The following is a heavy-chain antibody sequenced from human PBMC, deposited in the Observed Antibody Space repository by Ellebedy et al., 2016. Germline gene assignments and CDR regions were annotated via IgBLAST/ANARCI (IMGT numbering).Heavy chain of an antibody. D-gene: IGHD3-22*01. V-gene: IGHV3-48*04. CDR1: GFTFSSYS. Sequence: GESLKISXAASGFTFSSYSMNWVRQAPGKGLEWVSYISSSSSTIYYADSVKGRFTISRDNAKNSLYLQMNSLRAEDTAVYYCARDSGVYYYDSSGYVAFDSWGQGTMVTVSS. J-gene: IGHJ3*02. CDR2: ISSSSSTI. CDR3: ARDSGVYYYDSSGYVAFDS.